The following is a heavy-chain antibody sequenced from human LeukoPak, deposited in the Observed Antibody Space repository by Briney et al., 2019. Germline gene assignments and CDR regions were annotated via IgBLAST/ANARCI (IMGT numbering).Heavy chain of an antibody. J-gene: IGHJ4*02. D-gene: IGHD5-18*01. CDR3: ARASVRGYSYGAPYGY. Sequence: ASVKVSCKASGYTFTSYDINWVRQATGQGLEWMGWTNPNSGNTGYAQKFQGRVTMTRNTSISTAYMELSSLSSEDTAPYYCARASVRGYSYGAPYGYWGQGTLVTVSS. CDR1: GYTFTSYD. V-gene: IGHV1-8*01. CDR2: TNPNSGNT.